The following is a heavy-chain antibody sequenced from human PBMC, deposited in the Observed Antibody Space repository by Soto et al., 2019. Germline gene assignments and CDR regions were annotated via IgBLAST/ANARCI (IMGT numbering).Heavy chain of an antibody. J-gene: IGHJ6*02. V-gene: IGHV1-18*01. CDR1: GYTFTSYG. CDR2: ISAYNGNT. CDR3: AREGDYDILTGYYIIHYSYGMDV. Sequence: QVQLVQSGAEVKKPGASVKVSCKASGYTFTSYGISWVRQAPGQGLEWMGWISAYNGNTNNAQKLQGRVTMTTDTSTSTAYMELRSLRSEDTAVYYCAREGDYDILTGYYIIHYSYGMDVWGQGTTVTVSS. D-gene: IGHD3-9*01.